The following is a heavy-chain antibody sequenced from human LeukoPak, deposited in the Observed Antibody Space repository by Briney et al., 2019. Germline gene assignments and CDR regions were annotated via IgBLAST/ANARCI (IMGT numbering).Heavy chain of an antibody. CDR2: INSDGSWA. J-gene: IGHJ4*02. CDR1: GNYW. V-gene: IGHV3-74*01. D-gene: IGHD2-2*01. Sequence: GGSLRLSCAASGNYWMHRVRQAPGKGLVWVSHINSDGSWASYADSVKGRFTISKDNAKNTVYLQMNNLRAEDTAVYYCVSFYETYWGRGTLVTVSS. CDR3: VSFYETY.